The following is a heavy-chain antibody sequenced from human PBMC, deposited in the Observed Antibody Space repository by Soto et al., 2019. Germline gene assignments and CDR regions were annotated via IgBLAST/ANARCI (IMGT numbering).Heavy chain of an antibody. CDR2: INPNSGGT. D-gene: IGHD3-3*01. CDR1: GYTFTGYY. V-gene: IGHV1-2*02. J-gene: IGHJ3*02. CDR3: ARDVTIFGVARAFDI. Sequence: GASVKVSCKASGYTFTGYYMHWVRQPPGQGLEWMGWINPNSGGTNYAQKFQGRVTMTRDTSISTAYMELSRLRSDDTAVYYCARDVTIFGVARAFDIWGQGTMVTVSS.